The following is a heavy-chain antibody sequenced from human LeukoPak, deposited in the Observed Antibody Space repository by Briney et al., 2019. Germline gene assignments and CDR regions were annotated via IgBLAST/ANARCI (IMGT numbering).Heavy chain of an antibody. CDR3: ARSPAGANYYLDV. CDR1: GFTFSSYE. J-gene: IGHJ6*03. D-gene: IGHD1-14*01. Sequence: GGSLRLSCAASGFTFSSYEMNWVRQAPGKGLEWVSYISSSGSTIYYADSVKGRFTISRDNAKNSLSLQMNSLRAEDTAVYYCARSPAGANYYLDVWGKGTTVTISS. V-gene: IGHV3-48*03. CDR2: ISSSGSTI.